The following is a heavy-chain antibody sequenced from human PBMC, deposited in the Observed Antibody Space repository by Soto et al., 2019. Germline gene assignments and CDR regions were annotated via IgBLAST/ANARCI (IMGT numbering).Heavy chain of an antibody. V-gene: IGHV3-64*01. CDR2: ISSNGGST. CDR3: VKDTYYYDSSGYYIFDY. D-gene: IGHD3-22*01. J-gene: IGHJ4*02. CDR1: GFTFSSYA. Sequence: GGSLRLSCAASGFTFSSYAMHWVRQAPGKGLEYVSAISSNGGSTYYANSVKGRFTISRDNSKNTLYLQMNSLRAEDTAVYYCVKDTYYYDSSGYYIFDYWGQGTLVTVSS.